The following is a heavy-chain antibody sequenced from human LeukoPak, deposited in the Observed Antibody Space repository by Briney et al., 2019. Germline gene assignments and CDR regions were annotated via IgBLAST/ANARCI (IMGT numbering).Heavy chain of an antibody. D-gene: IGHD2-15*01. CDR3: AKDQDIVVVVAAYDY. J-gene: IGHJ4*02. CDR2: ISGSGGST. CDR1: GFTFSSYA. Sequence: GGSLRLSCAASGFTFSSYAMSWVRQAPGKGLEWVSAISGSGGSTYYADSVKGRFTISRDNSKNTLYLQMNSLRAEDTAVYYCAKDQDIVVVVAAYDYRGQGTLVTVSS. V-gene: IGHV3-23*01.